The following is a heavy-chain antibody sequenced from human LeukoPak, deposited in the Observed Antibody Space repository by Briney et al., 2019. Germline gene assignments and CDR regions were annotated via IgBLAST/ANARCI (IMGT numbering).Heavy chain of an antibody. Sequence: GGSLRLSCAASGFTVSSNYMSWVRQAPGKGLEWVSVIYAGGTTYYADSVKGRFTISRDNSRNTLYLQMSSLRAEDTAVYYCARGYCSGGSCYSSYYYSYMDVWGKGTTVTVSS. D-gene: IGHD2-15*01. CDR3: ARGYCSGGSCYSSYYYSYMDV. CDR2: IYAGGTT. V-gene: IGHV3-53*01. J-gene: IGHJ6*03. CDR1: GFTVSSNY.